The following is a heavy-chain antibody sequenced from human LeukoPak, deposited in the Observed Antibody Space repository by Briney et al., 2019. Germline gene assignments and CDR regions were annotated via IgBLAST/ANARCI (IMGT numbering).Heavy chain of an antibody. Sequence: QTGGSLRLSCAASGFTFSSYEMNWVRQAPGKGLEWVSYISRSGSTIFFADSVKGRFPLSRDNAKNSLYLEMNSLRGEDTAVYYCARGRYGYSYGPYPNWFDPWGQGTLVTVSS. D-gene: IGHD5-18*01. CDR1: GFTFSSYE. J-gene: IGHJ5*02. CDR2: ISRSGSTI. V-gene: IGHV3-48*03. CDR3: ARGRYGYSYGPYPNWFDP.